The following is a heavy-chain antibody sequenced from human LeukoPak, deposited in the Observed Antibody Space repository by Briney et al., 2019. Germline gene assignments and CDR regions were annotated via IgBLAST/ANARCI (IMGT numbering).Heavy chain of an antibody. J-gene: IGHJ6*03. CDR3: ARVILGYYYYYMDV. Sequence: PSETLSLTCAVYGGAFSGYFWSWIRQPPGKGLEWIGEINHSGSTNYNPSLKSRVTISVDTSKNQFSLKVSSVTAADTAMYYCARVILGYYYYYMDVWGKGTTVTVSS. V-gene: IGHV4-34*01. CDR2: INHSGST. CDR1: GGAFSGYF.